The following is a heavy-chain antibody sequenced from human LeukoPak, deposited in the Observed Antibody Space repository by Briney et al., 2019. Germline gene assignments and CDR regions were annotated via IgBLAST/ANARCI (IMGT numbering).Heavy chain of an antibody. Sequence: SETLSLTCTVSDGSISSYYWSWIRQPPGKGLEWVGYIYYSGSTNYNPSLKSRITISVDTSKKQFSLKLSSVTAADTAVYYCARQSTNWNYSPHFDYWGQGTLVTVSS. CDR1: DGSISSYY. D-gene: IGHD1-7*01. CDR3: ARQSTNWNYSPHFDY. J-gene: IGHJ4*02. CDR2: IYYSGST. V-gene: IGHV4-59*01.